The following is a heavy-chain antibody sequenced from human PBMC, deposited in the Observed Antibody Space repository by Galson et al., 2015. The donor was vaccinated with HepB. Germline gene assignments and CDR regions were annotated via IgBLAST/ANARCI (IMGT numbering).Heavy chain of an antibody. CDR1: GGSISSYY. D-gene: IGHD6-19*01. V-gene: IGHV4-4*07. Sequence: SETLSLTCTVSGGSISSYYWSWIRQPAGKGLEWIGRIYTSGSTNYNPSLKSRVTMSVDTSKNQFSLKLSSVTAADTAVYYCARDSGVAVARVPYGMDVWGQGTTVTVSS. J-gene: IGHJ6*02. CDR2: IYTSGST. CDR3: ARDSGVAVARVPYGMDV.